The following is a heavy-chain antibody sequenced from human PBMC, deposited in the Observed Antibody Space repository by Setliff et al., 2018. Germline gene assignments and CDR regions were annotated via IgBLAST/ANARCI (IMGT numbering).Heavy chain of an antibody. CDR1: GFTLSRYW. Sequence: GGSLRLSCAASGFTLSRYWMSWVRQAPGKGLEWVANIKEDGSETYYVDSVKGRFTISRDNSKNSLYLQMNSLRAEDTAVYYCAREARLDDSSGWIWGQGTMVTVSS. V-gene: IGHV3-7*01. J-gene: IGHJ3*02. D-gene: IGHD3-22*01. CDR3: AREARLDDSSGWI. CDR2: IKEDGSET.